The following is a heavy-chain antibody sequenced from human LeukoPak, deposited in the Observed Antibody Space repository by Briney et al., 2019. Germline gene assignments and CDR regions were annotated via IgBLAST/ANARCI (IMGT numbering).Heavy chain of an antibody. Sequence: VASVKVSCKASGYTFTSYGISWVRQAPGQGLEWMGWISAYNGNTNYAQKLQGRVTMTTDTSTSTAYMELRSLRSDDTAVYYCARVEAARPENDYYYMDVWGKGTTVTVSS. CDR3: ARVEAARPENDYYYMDV. J-gene: IGHJ6*03. D-gene: IGHD6-6*01. V-gene: IGHV1-18*01. CDR1: GYTFTSYG. CDR2: ISAYNGNT.